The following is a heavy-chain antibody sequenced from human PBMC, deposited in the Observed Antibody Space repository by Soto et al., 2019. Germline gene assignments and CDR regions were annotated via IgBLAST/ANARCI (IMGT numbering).Heavy chain of an antibody. CDR3: ARDHSGDYYYMDV. V-gene: IGHV3-7*01. J-gene: IGHJ6*03. D-gene: IGHD7-27*01. CDR1: GFTFSSYW. Sequence: PGGSLRLSCAASGFTFSSYWMSWVRQAPGKGLEWVANIKQDGSEKYYVDSVKGRFTISRDNAKNSLYLQMNSLRAEDTAVYYCARDHSGDYYYMDVCGKGTTVTVSS. CDR2: IKQDGSEK.